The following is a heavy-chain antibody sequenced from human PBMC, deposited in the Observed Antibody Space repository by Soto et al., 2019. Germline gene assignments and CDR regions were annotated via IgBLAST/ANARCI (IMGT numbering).Heavy chain of an antibody. D-gene: IGHD2-2*01. CDR2: IYYSGST. V-gene: IGHV4-59*08. Sequence: LEILSLTCTVSGGSIISYYWSWIRRPPGKGLEWIGYIYYSGSTNYNPSLKSRVTISVDTSKNQFSLKLSSVTAADTAVYYCARAGRAGYCSSTSCYDYYYYGMDVWGQGTTVTVSS. CDR1: GGSIISYY. CDR3: ARAGRAGYCSSTSCYDYYYYGMDV. J-gene: IGHJ6*02.